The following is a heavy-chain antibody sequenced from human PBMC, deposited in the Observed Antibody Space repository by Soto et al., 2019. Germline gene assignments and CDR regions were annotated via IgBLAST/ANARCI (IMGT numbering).Heavy chain of an antibody. CDR2: IYYSGST. V-gene: IGHV4-59*01. CDR1: GGSISSYY. J-gene: IGHJ5*02. Sequence: PSETLSLTCTVSGGSISSYYWSWIRQPPGKGLEWIGYIYYSGSTNYNPSLKSRVTISVDTSKNQFSLKLSSVTAADTAVYYCARGYCSGGSCFRRVSWFEPWGQGTLLTVSS. CDR3: ARGYCSGGSCFRRVSWFEP. D-gene: IGHD2-15*01.